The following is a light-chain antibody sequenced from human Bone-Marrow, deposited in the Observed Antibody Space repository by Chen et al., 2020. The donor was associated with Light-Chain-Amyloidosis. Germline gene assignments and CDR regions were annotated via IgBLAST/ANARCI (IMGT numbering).Light chain of an antibody. Sequence: YELTQPPSVSVSPAQTATITCSGDRLADQYASWYQQKSGQPPVLVIYQDKKRPSGIPLRFSGSYSDSSTPLTISGTRAVDEADYFCRAWFSRCDFVIFGGGTKLTVL. J-gene: IGLJ2*01. CDR2: QDK. V-gene: IGLV3-1*01. CDR3: RAWFSRCDFVI. CDR1: RLADQY.